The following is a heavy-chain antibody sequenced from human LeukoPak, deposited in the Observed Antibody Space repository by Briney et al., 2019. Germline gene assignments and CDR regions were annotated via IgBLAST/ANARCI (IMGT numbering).Heavy chain of an antibody. J-gene: IGHJ4*02. Sequence: GGSLRLSCVASGFTFRSYDMFWVRQPTGKGLEWVSGIGTAGDTNYADSVKGRFTISRDNSKNTLYLQMNSLRAEDTAVYYCAKDRGIARGVIKDYFDYWGQGTLVTVSS. CDR2: IGTAGDT. CDR3: AKDRGIARGVIKDYFDY. V-gene: IGHV3-13*04. D-gene: IGHD3-10*01. CDR1: GFTFRSYD.